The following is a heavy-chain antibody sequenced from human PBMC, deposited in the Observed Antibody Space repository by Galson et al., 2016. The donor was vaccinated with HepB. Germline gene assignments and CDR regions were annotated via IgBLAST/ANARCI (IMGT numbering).Heavy chain of an antibody. CDR2: ISWDGAHT. V-gene: IGHV3-43*01. D-gene: IGHD2-21*01. Sequence: SLRLSCAASGFTFDNYPMHWVRRLPGKGLEWVSLISWDGAHTYYSDSVKGRFTISRDNSKNSLYLEMKSLRMEDTALYFCAKDMTAWAAGFFDFWGPGTLVTVSS. CDR3: AKDMTAWAAGFFDF. J-gene: IGHJ4*02. CDR1: GFTFDNYP.